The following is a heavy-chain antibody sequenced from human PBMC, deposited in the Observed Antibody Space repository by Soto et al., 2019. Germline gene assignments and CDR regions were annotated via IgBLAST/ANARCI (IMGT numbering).Heavy chain of an antibody. CDR1: GYSITNNG. CDR2: IWAHGTDQ. Sequence: QVRLVQSGGGVVQPGRSLTLSCAASGYSITNNGMHWVRQAPGKGLEWVALIWAHGTDQYYADSVKGRFTVSRDTSTNTVYLQMNSLRCEGTARWYCGTGRRSGSIEYWGQGTLVTVSS. CDR3: GTGRRSGSIEY. J-gene: IGHJ4*02. D-gene: IGHD1-1*01. V-gene: IGHV3-33*01.